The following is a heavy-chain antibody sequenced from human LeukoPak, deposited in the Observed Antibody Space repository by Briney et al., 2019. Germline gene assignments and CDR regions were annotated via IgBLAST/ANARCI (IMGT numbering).Heavy chain of an antibody. CDR1: GGSFSGYY. D-gene: IGHD2-2*02. J-gene: IGHJ4*02. Sequence: SETLSLTCAVYGGSFSGYYLSWIRQPPGKGLEWIGEINHSGSTNYNPSLKSRVTISVDTSKNQFSLKLSSVTAADTAVYYCARGPGPDIVVVPAAIFDYWGQGTLVTVSS. CDR3: ARGPGPDIVVVPAAIFDY. V-gene: IGHV4-34*01. CDR2: INHSGST.